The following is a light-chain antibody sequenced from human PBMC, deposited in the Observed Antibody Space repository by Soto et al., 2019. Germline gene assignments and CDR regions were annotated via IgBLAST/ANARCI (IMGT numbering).Light chain of an antibody. J-gene: IGLJ2*01. CDR3: CSFARSGTI. CDR2: EGS. V-gene: IGLV2-23*01. Sequence: QSALTQPASVSGSPGQSITISCNGTSSDIGSYNLVSWYQQHPGKAPKLMIYEGSKRPSGLSNRFSGSKSGNTASLTISGLQAEDEADYYGCSFARSGTIFGGGTKLTVL. CDR1: SSDIGSYNL.